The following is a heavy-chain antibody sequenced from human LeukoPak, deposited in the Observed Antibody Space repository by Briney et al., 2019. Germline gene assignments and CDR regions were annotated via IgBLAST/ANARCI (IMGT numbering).Heavy chain of an antibody. D-gene: IGHD2-21*02. CDR3: AADCGGDCCSFDY. Sequence: ASVKVSCKASGFTFTSSAVQWVRQARGQRLEWIGWIVVGSGNTNYAQKFQERVTITRDMSTSTAYMELSSLRSEDTAVYYCAADCGGDCCSFDYWGQGTLVTVSS. CDR2: IVVGSGNT. CDR1: GFTFTSSA. V-gene: IGHV1-58*01. J-gene: IGHJ4*02.